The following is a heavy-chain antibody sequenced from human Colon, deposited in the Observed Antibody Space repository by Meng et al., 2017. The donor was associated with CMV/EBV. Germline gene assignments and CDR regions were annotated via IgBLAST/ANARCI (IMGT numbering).Heavy chain of an antibody. D-gene: IGHD5-18*01. CDR3: VREGYMENPSIILGGDC. Sequence: ASVKVSCKASGYTFTAYNIYWLRQAPGQEPEWLGWINPNSGETKNSQKFHGRVSMTREASISTAYMELSRLRPDDTAVYYCVREGYMENPSIILGGDCWGQGTPVTVSS. J-gene: IGHJ4*02. V-gene: IGHV1-2*02. CDR2: INPNSGET. CDR1: GYTFTAYN.